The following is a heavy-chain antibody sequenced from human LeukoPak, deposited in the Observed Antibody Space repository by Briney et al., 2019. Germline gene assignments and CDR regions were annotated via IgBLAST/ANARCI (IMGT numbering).Heavy chain of an antibody. Sequence: GGSLRLSCAASGFTFSSYEMNWVRQAPVKGLEWVSYISSSGSTIYYADSVKGRFTISRDNAKNSLYLQMNSLRAEDTAVYYCARARIAARGHSFDPWGQGTLVTVSS. CDR1: GFTFSSYE. D-gene: IGHD6-13*01. CDR2: ISSSGSTI. CDR3: ARARIAARGHSFDP. V-gene: IGHV3-48*03. J-gene: IGHJ5*02.